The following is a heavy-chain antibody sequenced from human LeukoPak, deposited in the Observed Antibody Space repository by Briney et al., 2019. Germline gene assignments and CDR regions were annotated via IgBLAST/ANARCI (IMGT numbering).Heavy chain of an antibody. D-gene: IGHD1-26*01. CDR1: GFTFSSYA. J-gene: IGHJ6*02. CDR3: AREYSGSYSFYYYYGMDV. Sequence: GGSLRLSCAASGFTFSSYAMHWVRQAPGKGLEWVAVISYDGSNKYYADSVKGRFTISRDNSKNTLYLQMNSLRAEDTAVYYCAREYSGSYSFYYYYGMDVWGQGTTVTVSS. V-gene: IGHV3-30*04. CDR2: ISYDGSNK.